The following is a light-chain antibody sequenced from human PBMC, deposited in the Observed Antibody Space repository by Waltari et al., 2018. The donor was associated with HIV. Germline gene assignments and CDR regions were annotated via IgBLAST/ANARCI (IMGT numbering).Light chain of an antibody. CDR1: NIGSKS. Sequence: SYVLAQPPSVSVAPGKTARITCGGNNIGSKSVHWYQQKPGQAPVVVIYYDSDRPSGIPERFSGSNSGNTATLTISRVEAGDEAVYYCQVWDSSSDAYVFGTGTKVTVL. CDR3: QVWDSSSDAYV. CDR2: YDS. J-gene: IGLJ1*01. V-gene: IGLV3-21*04.